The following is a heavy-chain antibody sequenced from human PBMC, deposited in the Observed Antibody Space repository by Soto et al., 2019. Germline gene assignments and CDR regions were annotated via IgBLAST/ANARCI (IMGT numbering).Heavy chain of an antibody. CDR3: ASHLVMAGTRGFDH. Sequence: QVQRQESGPGLVKPSGTLSLTCAVSSGSVFSSNWWSWVRLPPGKGLEWIGETRNSGGANYNPSLKSRVTITVDRSRNHIFLELSSVTAADTAVYYCASHLVMAGTRGFDHWGLGTLVTVSS. V-gene: IGHV4-4*02. CDR1: SGSVFSSNW. D-gene: IGHD6-19*01. CDR2: TRNSGGA. J-gene: IGHJ4*02.